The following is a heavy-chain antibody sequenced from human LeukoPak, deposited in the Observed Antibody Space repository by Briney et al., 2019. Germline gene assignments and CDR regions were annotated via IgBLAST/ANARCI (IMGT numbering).Heavy chain of an antibody. CDR3: ARDYWFGESYFDY. V-gene: IGHV3-7*01. Sequence: GGSLRLSCAASGFTFSTYWMTWVRQAPGKGLEWVANIKQDGSEKYYVDSVKGRFTISRDNAKNSLYLQMNILRAEDTAVYYCARDYWFGESYFDYWGQGTLVTVSP. CDR1: GFTFSTYW. J-gene: IGHJ4*02. D-gene: IGHD3-10*01. CDR2: IKQDGSEK.